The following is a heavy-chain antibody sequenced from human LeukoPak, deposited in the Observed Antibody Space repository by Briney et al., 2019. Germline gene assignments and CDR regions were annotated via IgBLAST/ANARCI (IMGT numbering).Heavy chain of an antibody. CDR2: ISLDGSNK. Sequence: PGRSLRLSCAASGFTFSSYAMHWVRQAPGKGLEWVTVISLDGSNKYYADSVKGRFTISRDNSKNTLYLQLNSLRVEDTAVYYCAREHGRSGYFDYWGQGTLVSVSS. V-gene: IGHV3-30*04. J-gene: IGHJ4*02. CDR1: GFTFSSYA. CDR3: AREHGRSGYFDY. D-gene: IGHD3-22*01.